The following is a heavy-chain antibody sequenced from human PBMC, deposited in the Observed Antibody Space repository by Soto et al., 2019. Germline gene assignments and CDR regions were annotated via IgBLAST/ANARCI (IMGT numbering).Heavy chain of an antibody. CDR1: GGTFSSSA. Sequence: SVKVSCKASGGTFSSSAISLVLQATGQGLEWMGGIIPIFGTANYAQKFQGRVTITADESTSTAYMELSSLRSEDTAVYYCARGRDFWRLPARDAFDIWGQGTMVTV. J-gene: IGHJ3*02. CDR3: ARGRDFWRLPARDAFDI. V-gene: IGHV1-69*13. D-gene: IGHD3-3*01. CDR2: IIPIFGTA.